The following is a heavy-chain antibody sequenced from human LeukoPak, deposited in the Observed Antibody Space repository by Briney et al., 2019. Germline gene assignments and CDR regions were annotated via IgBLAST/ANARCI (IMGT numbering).Heavy chain of an antibody. D-gene: IGHD3-3*01. CDR1: GFTFSSYS. CDR2: ISSSSSTI. J-gene: IGHJ4*02. Sequence: PGGSLRLSCAASGFTFSSYSMNWVRRAPGKGLEWISYISSSSSTIYYADSVKGRFTISRDNAKNSLYLQMNSLRAEDTAVYYCARYDFWSGYLFDYWGQGTLVTVSS. CDR3: ARYDFWSGYLFDY. V-gene: IGHV3-48*01.